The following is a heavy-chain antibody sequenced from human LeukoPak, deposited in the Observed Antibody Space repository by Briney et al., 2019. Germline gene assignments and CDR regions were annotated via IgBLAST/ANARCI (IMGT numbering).Heavy chain of an antibody. D-gene: IGHD2-15*01. CDR1: GGSITRSGFF. Sequence: PSETLSLTCTVSGGSITRSGFFWGWIRQPPGKGLEWLGTVSYAGSTYFNPSLRSRVTISVDTSKNQISLKLSSVTAADTAVYYCARTYCRGGSCHFDYWGQGTLVTVSS. V-gene: IGHV4-39*07. J-gene: IGHJ4*02. CDR3: ARTYCRGGSCHFDY. CDR2: VSYAGST.